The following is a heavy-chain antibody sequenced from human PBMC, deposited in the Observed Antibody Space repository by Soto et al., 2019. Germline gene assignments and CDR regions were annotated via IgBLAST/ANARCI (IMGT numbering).Heavy chain of an antibody. D-gene: IGHD5-18*01. J-gene: IGHJ4*02. CDR3: AGGYSYSPGFYFDY. V-gene: IGHV3-33*08. CDR1: GFTFSSYA. Sequence: QVQLVESGGGVVQPGRSLRLSCAASGFTFSSYAMHWVRQAPGKGLEWVAVIWCDGSNQYYADSVKGRITISRDNSKNTLYLQMNSLRAEDTAVYYCAGGYSYSPGFYFDYWGQGALVTVSS. CDR2: IWCDGSNQ.